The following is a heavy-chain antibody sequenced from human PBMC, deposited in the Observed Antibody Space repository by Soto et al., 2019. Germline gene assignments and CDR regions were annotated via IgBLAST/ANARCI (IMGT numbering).Heavy chain of an antibody. V-gene: IGHV3-23*01. CDR1: GFTFTSFA. CDR2: ISGSGGTT. CDR3: ATKSPPM. J-gene: IGHJ4*02. Sequence: GGSLRLSCAASGFTFTSFAMNWVRQAPGKGLEWVSIISGSGGTTYYADSVKGRFTISRDNSENRLYLQMNDLRAEDTALYYCATKSPPMWGQGTLVTVSS. D-gene: IGHD2-2*01.